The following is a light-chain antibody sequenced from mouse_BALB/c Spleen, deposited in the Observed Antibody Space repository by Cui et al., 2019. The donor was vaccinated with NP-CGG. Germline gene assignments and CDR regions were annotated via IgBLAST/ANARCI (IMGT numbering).Light chain of an antibody. CDR2: GTN. V-gene: IGLV1*01. Sequence: QAVVTQESALTTSPGETVTLTCRSSNGAVTTSNYANWVQEKPDHLFTGLIGGTNNRVPGVPARFSGSLIGDKSALTITGAQTEDEAIYFYALWYSNHWVFGGGTKLTVL. CDR3: ALWYSNHWV. CDR1: NGAVTTSNY. J-gene: IGLJ1*01.